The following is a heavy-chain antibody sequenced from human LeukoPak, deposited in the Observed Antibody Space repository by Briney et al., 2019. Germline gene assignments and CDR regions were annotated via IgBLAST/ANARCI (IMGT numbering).Heavy chain of an antibody. CDR2: IYHSGST. CDR1: GYSISSGYY. V-gene: IGHV4-38-2*01. J-gene: IGHJ4*02. Sequence: PSETLSLTCAVSGYSISSGYYWGWIRQPPGKGLEWIGSIYHSGSTYYNPSLKSRVTISVDTSKNQFSLKLSSVTAADTAVYYCARASGYDSDYWGQGTLVTVSS. D-gene: IGHD5-12*01. CDR3: ARASGYDSDY.